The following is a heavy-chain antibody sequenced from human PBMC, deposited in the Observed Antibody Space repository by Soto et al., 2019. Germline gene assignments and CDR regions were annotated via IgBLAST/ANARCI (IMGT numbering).Heavy chain of an antibody. CDR2: IGTAGDT. D-gene: IGHD6-6*01. J-gene: IGHJ4*02. CDR1: GFTFSSYD. V-gene: IGHV3-13*01. Sequence: PGGSRLSCAASGFTFSSYDMHWVRPATGKGLEWVSAIGTAGDTYYPGPVKGRFTISTENAKNSLYLQMNSLRAGDPAVYYCASGKYSSSWAIRLFDYWGQGTLVTVSS. CDR3: ASGKYSSSWAIRLFDY.